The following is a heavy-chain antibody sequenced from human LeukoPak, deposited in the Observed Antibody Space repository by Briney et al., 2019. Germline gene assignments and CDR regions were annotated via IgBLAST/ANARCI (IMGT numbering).Heavy chain of an antibody. J-gene: IGHJ5*02. D-gene: IGHD3-10*01. Sequence: SETLSLTCTVSGGSISSGSYYWSWIRQPAGKGLEWIGRIYTSGSTNYNPSLKSRVTMSVDTSKNQFSLKLSSVTAADTAVYYCARTMVRGVIWLFDPWGQGTLVTVSS. CDR2: IYTSGST. CDR1: GGSISSGSYY. CDR3: ARTMVRGVIWLFDP. V-gene: IGHV4-61*02.